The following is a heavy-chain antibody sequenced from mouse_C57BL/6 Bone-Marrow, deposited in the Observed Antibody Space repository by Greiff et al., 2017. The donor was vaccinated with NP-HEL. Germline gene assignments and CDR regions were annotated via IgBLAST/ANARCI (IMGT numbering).Heavy chain of an antibody. CDR1: GFTFNTYA. V-gene: IGHV10-3*01. CDR3: VRRGSSYYYAMDY. J-gene: IGHJ4*01. D-gene: IGHD1-1*01. Sequence: EVKLVESGGGLVQPKGSLKLSCAASGFTFNTYAMHWVRQAPGTGLEWVARISSKSSNYATYYADSVTDRFTISSADSQSMLYLQMNNLKTEDTAMYYCVRRGSSYYYAMDYWGQGTAVTVSS. CDR2: ISSKSSNYAT.